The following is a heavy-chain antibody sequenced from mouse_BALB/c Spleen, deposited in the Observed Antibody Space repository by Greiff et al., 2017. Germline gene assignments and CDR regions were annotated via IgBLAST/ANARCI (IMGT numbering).Heavy chain of an antibody. V-gene: IGHV1-69*02. Sequence: QVQLQQPGAELVRPGASVKLSCKASGYTFTSYWINWVKQRPGQGLEWIGNIYPSDSYTNYNQKFKDKATLTVDKSSSTAYMQLSSPTSEDSAVYYCTRSGSTPFDDWGQGTTLTVSS. J-gene: IGHJ2*01. CDR3: TRSGSTPFDD. CDR1: GYTFTSYW. D-gene: IGHD1-1*01. CDR2: IYPSDSYT.